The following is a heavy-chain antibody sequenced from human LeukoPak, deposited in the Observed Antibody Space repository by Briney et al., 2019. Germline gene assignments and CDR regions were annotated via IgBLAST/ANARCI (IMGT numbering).Heavy chain of an antibody. CDR3: ARGDFGWFGY. CDR2: IYHSGST. Sequence: PSETLSLTCAVSGYSISSGYYWGWIRQPPGKGLEWIGSIYHSGSTYYNPSLKSRVTISVDTSKNQFSLELSSVTAADTAVYYCARGDFGWFGYWGQGTLVTVSS. CDR1: GYSISSGYY. J-gene: IGHJ4*02. D-gene: IGHD3-9*01. V-gene: IGHV4-38-2*01.